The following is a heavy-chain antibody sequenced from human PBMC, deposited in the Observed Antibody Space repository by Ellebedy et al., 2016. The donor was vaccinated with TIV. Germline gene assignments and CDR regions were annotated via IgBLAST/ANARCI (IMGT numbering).Heavy chain of an antibody. CDR3: ARGSSGWMAIDY. CDR1: GYTFINYG. V-gene: IGHV1-18*01. CDR2: ISAYNGNT. D-gene: IGHD6-19*01. J-gene: IGHJ4*02. Sequence: AASVKVSCKASGYTFINYGISWVRQAPGQGLEWMGWISAYNGNTNYAEKFQDRVTMTTDTATSTAYMELGSLRSDDTAVYYCARGSSGWMAIDYWGQGTLVTVSS.